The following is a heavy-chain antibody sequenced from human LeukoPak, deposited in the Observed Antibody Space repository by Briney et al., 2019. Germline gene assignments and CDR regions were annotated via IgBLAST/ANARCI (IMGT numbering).Heavy chain of an antibody. D-gene: IGHD3-22*01. CDR3: ASENYYDRSGYNS. CDR1: GFTFSTYS. CDR2: ISSGSSYI. Sequence: PGGSLRLSCAASGFTFSTYSMNWVRQAPGKGLEWVPSISSGSSYIYYADSVKGRFTISRDNARNSVYLQMNSLRVEDTAVYYCASENYYDRSGYNSWGQGTLVTVSS. J-gene: IGHJ5*02. V-gene: IGHV3-21*01.